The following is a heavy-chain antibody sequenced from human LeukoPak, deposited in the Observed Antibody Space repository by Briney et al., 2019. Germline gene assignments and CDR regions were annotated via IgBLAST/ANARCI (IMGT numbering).Heavy chain of an antibody. D-gene: IGHD6-19*01. CDR3: VRDSYSSDWD. CDR2: INNDGSTT. CDR1: GFTFSSDW. J-gene: IGHJ4*02. Sequence: PGGSLRLSCAASGFTFSSDWMHWVHQAAGKGLVWVSRINNDGSTTAYADSVKGRFTISRDNAKKTLYLQMNSLRAEDTAVYYCVRDSYSSDWDWGQGTLVTVSS. V-gene: IGHV3-74*01.